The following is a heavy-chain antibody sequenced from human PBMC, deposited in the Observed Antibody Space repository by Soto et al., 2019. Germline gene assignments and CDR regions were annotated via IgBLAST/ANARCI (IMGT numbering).Heavy chain of an antibody. CDR2: IYYSGST. D-gene: IGHD4-17*01. CDR1: GGSLSSYY. V-gene: IGHV4-59*08. Sequence: PSETLSLTCPVSGGSLSSYYLSWIRQPPGKGLEWIGYIYYSGSTNYNPSLKSRVTISVDTSKNQFSLKLSSVTAADTAVYYCARQYDYGDYIDYWGRGTLVTVSS. J-gene: IGHJ4*02. CDR3: ARQYDYGDYIDY.